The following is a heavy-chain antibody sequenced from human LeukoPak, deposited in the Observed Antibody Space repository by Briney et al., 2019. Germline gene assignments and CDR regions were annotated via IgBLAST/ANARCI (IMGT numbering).Heavy chain of an antibody. D-gene: IGHD1-1*01. CDR2: VYYSGPT. J-gene: IGHJ4*02. CDR1: GGSISSGGYY. CDR3: ARSISGTREPFDY. Sequence: SETLSLTCTVSGGSISSGGYYWSWIRQHPGKGLEWIGSVYYSGPTYYNPSLESRVNILIDTSESQFSLRLSSVTAADTAMYFCARSISGTREPFDYWGQGTLVTVSS. V-gene: IGHV4-39*07.